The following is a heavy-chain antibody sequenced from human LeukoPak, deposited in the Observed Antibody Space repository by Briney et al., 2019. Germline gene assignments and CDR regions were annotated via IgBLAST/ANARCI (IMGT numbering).Heavy chain of an antibody. CDR1: GGSISSSSYY. CDR2: MYYSGST. J-gene: IGHJ4*02. V-gene: IGHV4-39*07. Sequence: SETLSLTCTVSGGSISSSSYYWGWIRQPPGKGLEWIGSMYYSGSTYYNPSLKSRVSISVDTSKNQFSLKLKSVTAADTAVYYCARDGALVGGGDYLFDYWGQGTLVTVSS. D-gene: IGHD2-21*02. CDR3: ARDGALVGGGDYLFDY.